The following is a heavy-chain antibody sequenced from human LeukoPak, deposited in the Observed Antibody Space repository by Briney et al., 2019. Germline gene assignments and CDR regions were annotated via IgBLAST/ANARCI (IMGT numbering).Heavy chain of an antibody. CDR3: AVHKYYYDSSGYYARWWYFDL. J-gene: IGHJ2*01. D-gene: IGHD3-22*01. Sequence: ASVKVSCKASGYTFTSYGISWVRQAPGQGLEWMGWISAYNGNTNYAQKFQGRVTMTRNTSISTAYMELSSLRSEDTAVYYCAVHKYYYDSSGYYARWWYFDLWGRGTLVTVSS. CDR1: GYTFTSYG. V-gene: IGHV1-18*01. CDR2: ISAYNGNT.